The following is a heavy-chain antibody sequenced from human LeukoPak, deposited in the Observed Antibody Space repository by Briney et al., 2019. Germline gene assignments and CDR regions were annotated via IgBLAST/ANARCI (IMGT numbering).Heavy chain of an antibody. Sequence: GRSLRLSCAASGFTFSSYAMHWVRQAPGKGLEWVAVISYDGSNKYYADSVKGRFTISRDNSKNTLYLQMNSLRAEDTAVYYCARDLGPYSSSPGWGQGTLVTVSS. CDR3: ARDLGPYSSSPG. D-gene: IGHD6-6*01. CDR1: GFTFSSYA. J-gene: IGHJ4*02. V-gene: IGHV3-30-3*01. CDR2: ISYDGSNK.